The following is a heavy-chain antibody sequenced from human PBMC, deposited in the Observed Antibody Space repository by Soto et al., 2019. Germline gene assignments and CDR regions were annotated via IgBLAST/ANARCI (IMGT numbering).Heavy chain of an antibody. V-gene: IGHV3-11*01. CDR1: GFTFSYYY. CDR2: ISSSGSTI. D-gene: IGHD6-13*01. CDR3: AIAGYSSSWYYFDY. J-gene: IGHJ4*02. Sequence: GGSLRLSCAVSGFTFSYYYMSWIRQSPGKGLEWVSYISSSGSTIYYADSVKGRFTISRDNAKNSLYLQMNSLRAEDTAVYYCAIAGYSSSWYYFDYWGQGTLVTVSS.